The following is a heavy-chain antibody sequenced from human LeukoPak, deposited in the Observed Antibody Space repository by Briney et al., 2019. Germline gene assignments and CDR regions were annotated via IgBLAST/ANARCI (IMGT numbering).Heavy chain of an antibody. Sequence: SETLSLTCTVSGGSISNYYWSWIRQPPGKGLEWIGYIYYSGSANYNPSLKSRVTMSVATSKNQFSLELSSVTAADTAVYYCARYYYGSGSYSDSWYFDYWGQGTLVTVSS. V-gene: IGHV4-59*08. CDR1: GGSISNYY. CDR3: ARYYYGSGSYSDSWYFDY. CDR2: IYYSGSA. J-gene: IGHJ4*02. D-gene: IGHD3-10*01.